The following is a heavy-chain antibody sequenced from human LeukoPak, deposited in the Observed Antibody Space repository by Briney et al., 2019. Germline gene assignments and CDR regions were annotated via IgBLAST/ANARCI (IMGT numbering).Heavy chain of an antibody. J-gene: IGHJ6*02. CDR3: ARGCSGGSCYSSYYYYGMDV. CDR1: GGTFSSYA. V-gene: IGHV1-69*13. Sequence: SVKVSCKASGGTFSSYAISWVRQAPGQGLEWMGGIIPIFGTANYAQKFQGRVTITADESTSTAYMELSSLRSEDTAVYYCARGCSGGSCYSSYYYYGMDVWGQGTTVTVSS. D-gene: IGHD2-15*01. CDR2: IIPIFGTA.